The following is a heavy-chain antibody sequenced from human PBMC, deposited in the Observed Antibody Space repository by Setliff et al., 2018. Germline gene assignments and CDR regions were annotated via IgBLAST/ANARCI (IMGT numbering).Heavy chain of an antibody. J-gene: IGHJ5*02. D-gene: IGHD1-26*01. CDR2: INPNSGGT. CDR3: ARERSGSYEGFDP. Sequence: ASVKVSCKASGYTFTGYYMHWVRQAPGQGLEWMGWINPNSGGTNYAQKFQGRVTMTGDTSISTAYMELSRLRSDDTAVYYCARERSGSYEGFDPWGQGTLVTVSS. V-gene: IGHV1-2*02. CDR1: GYTFTGYY.